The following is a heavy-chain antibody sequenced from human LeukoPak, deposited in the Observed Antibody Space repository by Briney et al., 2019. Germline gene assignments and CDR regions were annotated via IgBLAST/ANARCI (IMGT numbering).Heavy chain of an antibody. CDR3: AKFGRRFLWFGERLLYYYMDV. J-gene: IGHJ6*03. Sequence: GGSLRLSCAASGFTFSSYGMSWVRQAPGKGLEWVSAISGSGGSTYYADSVKGRFTISRDNSKNTLYLQMNSLRAEDTAVYYCAKFGRRFLWFGERLLYYYMDVWGKGTTVTISS. V-gene: IGHV3-23*01. CDR1: GFTFSSYG. CDR2: ISGSGGST. D-gene: IGHD3-10*01.